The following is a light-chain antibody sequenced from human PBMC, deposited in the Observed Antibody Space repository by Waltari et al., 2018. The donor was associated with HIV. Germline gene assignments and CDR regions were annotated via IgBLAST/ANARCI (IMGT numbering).Light chain of an antibody. Sequence: QSALTQPPSASGSPGQSVTISCTGTSSDIGGYTYVSWYQQYPGKAPKLTIHEVSKRPSGVPDRFSGSKSANTASLTASGLQAEDEADYYCSSYGGSANLLFGGGTKLTVL. CDR2: EVS. CDR1: SSDIGGYTY. V-gene: IGLV2-8*01. CDR3: SSYGGSANLL. J-gene: IGLJ2*01.